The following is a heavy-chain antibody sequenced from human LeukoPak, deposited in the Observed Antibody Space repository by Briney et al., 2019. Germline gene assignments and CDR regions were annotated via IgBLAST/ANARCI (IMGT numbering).Heavy chain of an antibody. CDR1: GGSISSGNYY. Sequence: SETLSLTCTVSGGSISSGNYYWSWIRQHPGKGLEWIGYIHHSGSTYYNPSLKSRVIISVDTSKNQFSLKLNSVTAADTAVYYCARGGGIAVVGIINWFGPWGQGTLVTVSS. J-gene: IGHJ5*02. CDR2: IHHSGST. D-gene: IGHD6-13*01. CDR3: ARGGGIAVVGIINWFGP. V-gene: IGHV4-31*03.